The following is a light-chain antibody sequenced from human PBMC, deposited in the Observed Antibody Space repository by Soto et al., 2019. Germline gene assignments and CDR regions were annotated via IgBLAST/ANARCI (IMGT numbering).Light chain of an antibody. V-gene: IGLV2-14*01. CDR1: SSDVGGYNY. CDR3: SSYTSSGTLV. CDR2: DVS. Sequence: QSALTQPASVSGSPGQSITISCTGTSSDVGGYNYVSWYQQHPGKAPKLMIYDVSNRPSGVSNRFSGSKSGNTASLTISGPQAGEGADNYCSSYTSSGTLVFGGGTNLPAL. J-gene: IGLJ2*01.